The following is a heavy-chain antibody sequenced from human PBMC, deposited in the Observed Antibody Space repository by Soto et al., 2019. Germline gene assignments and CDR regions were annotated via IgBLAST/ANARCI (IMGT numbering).Heavy chain of an antibody. Sequence: PWGSLGICCASANFTFNNYGMSWVRQAPGKGLELVTGISGSGTSTYFADSVKGRFTISRDNSKNTLFLQTNKLRVEDTAIYYCENRHRYYNVDVWGQGTPVTVSS. CDR1: NFTFNNYG. J-gene: IGHJ6*01. CDR2: ISGSGTST. CDR3: ENRHRYYNVDV. V-gene: IGHV3-23*01.